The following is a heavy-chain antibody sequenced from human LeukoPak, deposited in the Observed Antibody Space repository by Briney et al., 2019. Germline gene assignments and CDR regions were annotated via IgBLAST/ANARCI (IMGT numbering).Heavy chain of an antibody. D-gene: IGHD5-24*01. V-gene: IGHV1-2*06. CDR3: ASSRDGYNFHFDY. J-gene: IGHJ4*02. CDR2: INPNSGGT. CDR1: GYTFTGYY. Sequence: ASVKVSCKASGYTFTGYYMHWVRQAPGQGLEWMGRINPNSGGTNYAQKFQGRVTMTRDTSISTAYMELSRLRSDDTAVCYCASSRDGYNFHFDYWGQGTLVTVSS.